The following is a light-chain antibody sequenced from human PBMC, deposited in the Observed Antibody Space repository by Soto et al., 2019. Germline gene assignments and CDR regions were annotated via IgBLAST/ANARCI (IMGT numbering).Light chain of an antibody. CDR3: SSYTSTSTPCV. V-gene: IGLV2-14*01. CDR1: SSDVGGFNY. J-gene: IGLJ1*01. CDR2: EAS. Sequence: QSVLTQPASVSGSPGQSITISCTGTSSDVGGFNYVSWYQHYPGEAPKLIIYEASKRPSGVSSRFSGSKSGYTASLTISGLQAEDEADYFCSSYTSTSTPCVFGTGTKVTVL.